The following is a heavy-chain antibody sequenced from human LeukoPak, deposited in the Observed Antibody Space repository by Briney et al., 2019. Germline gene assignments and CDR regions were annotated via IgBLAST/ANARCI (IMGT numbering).Heavy chain of an antibody. Sequence: SSETLSLSCDISQGFFSGYYWGWIRQPPGKGLEWIGDINDSGTTKYNPTLKSRVTISVDTSKNQFSLKVKSVTAADTAVYYCARLPLGAFGEVLNFDSWGQGILVTVSS. V-gene: IGHV4-34*01. D-gene: IGHD3-10*01. CDR1: QGFFSGYY. J-gene: IGHJ4*02. CDR3: ARLPLGAFGEVLNFDS. CDR2: INDSGTT.